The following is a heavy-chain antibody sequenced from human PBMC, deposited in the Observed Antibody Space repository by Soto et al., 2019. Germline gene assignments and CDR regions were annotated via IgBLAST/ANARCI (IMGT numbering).Heavy chain of an antibody. CDR1: GFSFASYT. CDR3: ARDPDILTGYSSYYYGMDV. D-gene: IGHD3-9*01. V-gene: IGHV3-21*01. CDR2: ISSISSYI. Sequence: RSLSLSCASSGFSFASYTMLWVRQAPGKGLEWVASISSISSYIYYADSVKGRFTISRDNAKNSLYLQMNSLRAEDTAVYYCARDPDILTGYSSYYYGMDVWGQGTKVTVSS. J-gene: IGHJ6*02.